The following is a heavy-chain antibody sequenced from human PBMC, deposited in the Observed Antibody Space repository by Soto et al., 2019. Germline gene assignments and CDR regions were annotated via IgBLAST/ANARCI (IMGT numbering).Heavy chain of an antibody. CDR1: GFIFSSYS. Sequence: EVQLVESGGGLVQPGGSLRLSCAASGFIFSSYSMNWVRQAPGNGLEWVSYISSSSSTRYYADSVKGRFTISRDNAKNSLYLQMNSLRDEDTAVYYCARGLPLYSSGWYFDYWGQGTLVTVSS. J-gene: IGHJ4*02. V-gene: IGHV3-48*02. CDR3: ARGLPLYSSGWYFDY. CDR2: ISSSSSTR. D-gene: IGHD6-19*01.